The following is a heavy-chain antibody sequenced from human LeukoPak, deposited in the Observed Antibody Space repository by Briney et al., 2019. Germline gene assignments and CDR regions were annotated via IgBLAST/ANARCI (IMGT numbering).Heavy chain of an antibody. D-gene: IGHD4-17*01. J-gene: IGHJ4*02. CDR3: AKASTVPPIYFDY. V-gene: IGHV3-23*01. CDR2: ISGSGGST. CDR1: GFTFSSYW. Sequence: GGSLRLSCAASGFTFSSYWMSWVRQAPGKGLEWVSAISGSGGSTYYADSVKGRFTISRDNSKNTLYLQMNSLRAEDTAVYYCAKASTVPPIYFDYWGQGTLVTVSS.